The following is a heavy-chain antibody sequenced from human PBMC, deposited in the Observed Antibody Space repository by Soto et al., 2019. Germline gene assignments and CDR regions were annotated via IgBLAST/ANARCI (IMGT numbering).Heavy chain of an antibody. CDR2: ISGSGGST. Sequence: GGSLRLSCAASGFTFSSYAMSWVRQAPGKGLEWVSAISGSGGSTYYADSVKGRFTISRDNSKNTLYLQMNSLRAEDTAVYYCAHVDTPPVGYYYYGMDVWGQGTTVTVSS. CDR1: GFTFSSYA. J-gene: IGHJ6*02. D-gene: IGHD5-18*01. V-gene: IGHV3-23*01. CDR3: AHVDTPPVGYYYYGMDV.